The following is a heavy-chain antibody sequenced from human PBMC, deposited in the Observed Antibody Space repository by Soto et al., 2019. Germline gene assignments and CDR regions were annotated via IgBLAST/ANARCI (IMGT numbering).Heavy chain of an antibody. CDR1: GFTFSNAW. CDR3: TTDPNDPREDYFDY. CDR2: IKSKTDGGTT. J-gene: IGHJ4*02. D-gene: IGHD1-1*01. V-gene: IGHV3-15*07. Sequence: GGSLRLSCAASGFTFSNAWMNWVRQAPGKGLEWVGRIKSKTDGGTTDYAAPGKGRFTISRDDSKNTLYLQMNSLKTEDTAVYYCTTDPNDPREDYFDYWGQGTLVTVSS.